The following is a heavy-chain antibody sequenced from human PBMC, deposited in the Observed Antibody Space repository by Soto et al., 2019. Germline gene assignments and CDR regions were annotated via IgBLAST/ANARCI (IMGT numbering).Heavy chain of an antibody. CDR3: ARLRASCGWYLGVGYFDY. D-gene: IGHD6-19*01. V-gene: IGHV4-59*01. CDR2: IYYSGST. Sequence: SETLSLTCTVSGGSISSYYWSWIRQPPGKGLEWIGYIYYSGSTNYNPSIKSRVTISVDTSKNQFSLKLSSVTAADTAVYYCARLRASCGWYLGVGYFDYWGQGTLVTVSS. CDR1: GGSISSYY. J-gene: IGHJ4*02.